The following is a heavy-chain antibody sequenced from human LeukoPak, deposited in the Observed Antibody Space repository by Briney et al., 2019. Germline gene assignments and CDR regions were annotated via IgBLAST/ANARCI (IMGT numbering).Heavy chain of an antibody. D-gene: IGHD6-13*01. J-gene: IGHJ4*02. CDR3: ARDLFVASSLFFDY. CDR1: GGSISSYY. Sequence: SETLSLTCTVSGGSISSYYWGWIRQPAGKGLEWIGRIYTSGSTNYNPSLKSRVTMSVDTSKNQFSLKLSFVTAADTAVYYCARDLFVASSLFFDYWGQGTLVTVSS. CDR2: IYTSGST. V-gene: IGHV4-4*07.